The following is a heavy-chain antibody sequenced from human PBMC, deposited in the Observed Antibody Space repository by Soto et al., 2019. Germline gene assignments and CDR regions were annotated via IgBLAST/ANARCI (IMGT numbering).Heavy chain of an antibody. CDR2: IKSKTDGGTT. Sequence: EVQLVESGGGLVKPGGSLRLSCAVSGFTFDKVWMNWVRQAPGKGLEWVGRIKSKTDGGTTDYAAPVKGRFTISREYLKNLPYLQKNNPKTQDPGMEFCNKGRGGLPYWGQGNLVNVSS. J-gene: IGHJ4*02. CDR3: NKGRGGLPY. CDR1: GFTFDKVW. V-gene: IGHV3-15*07.